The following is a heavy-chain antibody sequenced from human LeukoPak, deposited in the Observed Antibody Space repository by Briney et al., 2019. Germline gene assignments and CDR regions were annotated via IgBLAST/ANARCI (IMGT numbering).Heavy chain of an antibody. J-gene: IGHJ4*02. CDR3: ARGIVVVRSQAFDY. Sequence: SETLSLTCAVYGGSFSGYYWSWIRQPPGKGLEWIGEINHSGSTNYNPSLKSRVTISVDTSKNQFSLKLSSVTAADTAVYYCARGIVVVRSQAFDYWGQGTLVTVSS. CDR2: INHSGST. D-gene: IGHD3-22*01. V-gene: IGHV4-34*01. CDR1: GGSFSGYY.